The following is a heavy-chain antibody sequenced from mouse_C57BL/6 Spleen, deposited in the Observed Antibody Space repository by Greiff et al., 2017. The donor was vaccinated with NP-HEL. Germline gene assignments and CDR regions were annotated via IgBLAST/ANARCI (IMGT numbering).Heavy chain of an antibody. J-gene: IGHJ2*01. CDR2: IYPGDGDT. CDR1: GYAFSSYW. D-gene: IGHD1-1*01. V-gene: IGHV1-80*01. CDR3: AREDYYYGSSSFDY. Sequence: VQLQQSGAELVKPGASVKISCKASGYAFSSYWMNWVKQRPGKGLEWIGQIYPGDGDTNYNGKFKGKATLTADKSSSTAYMQLSSLTSEDSAVYFCAREDYYYGSSSFDYRGQGTTLTVSS.